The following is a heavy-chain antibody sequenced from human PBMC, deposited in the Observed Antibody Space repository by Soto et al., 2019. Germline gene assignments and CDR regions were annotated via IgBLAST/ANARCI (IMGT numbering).Heavy chain of an antibody. CDR2: ISAYNGNT. CDR1: GYTFTSYG. Sequence: VQLVQSGAEVKKPGASVKVSCKASGYTFTSYGISWVRQAPGQGLEWMGWISAYNGNTNYAQKLQGRVTMTTDTSTSPAYMERRSLRSDYTVVYYCSRDPPYSSGWYAGFDPWGQGTLGTVAS. J-gene: IGHJ5*02. D-gene: IGHD6-19*01. CDR3: SRDPPYSSGWYAGFDP. V-gene: IGHV1-18*01.